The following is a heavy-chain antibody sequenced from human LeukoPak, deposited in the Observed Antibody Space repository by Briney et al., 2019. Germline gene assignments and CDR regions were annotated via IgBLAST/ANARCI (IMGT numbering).Heavy chain of an antibody. J-gene: IGHJ3*02. CDR3: ARVAYCGADCLGGAFDI. V-gene: IGHV3-21*01. Sequence: GGSLRLSCAASGFTFSRHSMNWVRQAPGKGLEWVSSISSSSSYIYYSNSVKGRSTISRDNAKNSLYLQMNSLRAEDTAVYYCARVAYCGADCLGGAFDIWGQGTMVTVSS. D-gene: IGHD2-21*02. CDR2: ISSSSSYI. CDR1: GFTFSRHS.